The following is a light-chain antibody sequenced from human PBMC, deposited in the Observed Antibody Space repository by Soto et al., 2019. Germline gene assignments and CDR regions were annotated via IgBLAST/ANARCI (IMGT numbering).Light chain of an antibody. Sequence: EIVLTQSPGTLSLSPGERATLSCMASQTLTTRFLAWYQQKPGQAPRLLIYGASSRATGIPDRFSGSGSGKEYTLTISGLEPEDFAVYSCQQYADLPYTFGQGTTLEIK. V-gene: IGKV3-20*01. J-gene: IGKJ2*01. CDR2: GAS. CDR1: QTLTTRF. CDR3: QQYADLPYT.